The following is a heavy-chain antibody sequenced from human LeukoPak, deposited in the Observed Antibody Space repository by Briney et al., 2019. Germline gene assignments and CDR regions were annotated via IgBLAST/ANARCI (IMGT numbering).Heavy chain of an antibody. CDR3: AKDISRYYCSGGSCYSNAFDI. D-gene: IGHD2-15*01. J-gene: IGHJ3*02. Sequence: GGSLRLSCAASGFTFSSYSMNWVRQAPGKGLEWVSSISSSSYIYYAHSVKGRFTISRDNAKNSLYLQMNSLRAEDTALYYCAKDISRYYCSGGSCYSNAFDIWGQGTMVTVSS. CDR1: GFTFSSYS. CDR2: ISSSSYI. V-gene: IGHV3-21*04.